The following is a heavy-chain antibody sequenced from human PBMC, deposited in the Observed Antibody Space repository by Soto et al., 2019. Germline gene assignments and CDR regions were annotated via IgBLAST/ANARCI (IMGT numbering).Heavy chain of an antibody. Sequence: SETLSLTCTVSGDSISSGAYYLSWIRHHPGKGLEWIGYISYSGRTYYNPSLKSRLTISLDTSENQFSLKLTSVTAADTAMYYFARGRQYYDSEFAPWGQGTLVTVSS. J-gene: IGHJ5*02. CDR2: ISYSGRT. V-gene: IGHV4-31*03. D-gene: IGHD3-22*01. CDR1: GDSISSGAYY. CDR3: ARGRQYYDSEFAP.